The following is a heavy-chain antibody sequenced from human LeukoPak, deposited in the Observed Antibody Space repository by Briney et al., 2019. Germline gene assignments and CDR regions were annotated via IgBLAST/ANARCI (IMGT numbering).Heavy chain of an antibody. Sequence: KSSETLSLACTVSGGSISSYYWSWIRQPAGKGLEWIGRIYTSGSTNYNPSRKSRVTMSVDTSKNQYSLHLDSVTPEDTAVYYCARGGLISLANTPLGAFDIWGQGTMVSVSS. CDR3: ARGGLISLANTPLGAFDI. CDR1: GGSISSYY. CDR2: IYTSGST. V-gene: IGHV4-4*07. D-gene: IGHD2-15*01. J-gene: IGHJ3*02.